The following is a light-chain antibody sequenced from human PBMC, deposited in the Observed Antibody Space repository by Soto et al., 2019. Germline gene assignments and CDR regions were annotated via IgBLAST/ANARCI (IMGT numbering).Light chain of an antibody. CDR2: GAS. V-gene: IGKV3-15*01. J-gene: IGKJ1*01. Sequence: EIVMTQSPATLSVSPGERATLSCRASQSVSSNLAWYQQKPGQAPRLLIYGASTRATGIPARFSGSGSWTEFTLTISSLQSEDFAVYFCQQYNNWPPLWTFGQGTKVEIK. CDR3: QQYNNWPPLWT. CDR1: QSVSSN.